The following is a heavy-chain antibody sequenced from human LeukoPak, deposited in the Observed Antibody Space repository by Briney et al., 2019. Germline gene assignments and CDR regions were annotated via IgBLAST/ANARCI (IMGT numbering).Heavy chain of an antibody. CDR3: ARLVAAGGSGSFDP. Sequence: ASLKVSCKASGYTFTIYAMNWVRQAPGQGLEWMGWINTYTGNTTYAPDFTGRFVFSLDTSVSTAYLQVYSLKAEDTAVYYCARLVAAGGSGSFDPWGEGTLVTVSS. J-gene: IGHJ5*02. D-gene: IGHD6-13*01. CDR1: GYTFTIYA. V-gene: IGHV7-4-1*01. CDR2: INTYTGNT.